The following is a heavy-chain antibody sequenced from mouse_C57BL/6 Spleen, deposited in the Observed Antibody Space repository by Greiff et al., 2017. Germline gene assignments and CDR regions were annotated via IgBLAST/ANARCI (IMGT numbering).Heavy chain of an antibody. CDR2: INPGSGGT. Sequence: QVQLKESGAELVRPGTSVKVSCKASGYAFTNYLIEWVKQRPGQGLEWIGVINPGSGGTNYNEKFKGKATLTADKSSSTAYMQLSSLTSEDSAVYFCARSIYYYGSSDDDAMDYWGQGTSVTVSS. D-gene: IGHD1-1*01. J-gene: IGHJ4*01. V-gene: IGHV1-54*01. CDR1: GYAFTNYL. CDR3: ARSIYYYGSSDDDAMDY.